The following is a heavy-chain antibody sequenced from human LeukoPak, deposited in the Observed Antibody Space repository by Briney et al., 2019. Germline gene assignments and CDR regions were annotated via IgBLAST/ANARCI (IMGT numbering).Heavy chain of an antibody. CDR1: GGSISSYY. V-gene: IGHV4-4*07. CDR3: ARAPIWFGELSLYFDY. CDR2: IYTSGST. Sequence: SETLSLTCTVSGGSISSYYWSWIRQPAGKGLEWIGRIYTSGSTNYNPSLKSRVTMSVDTSKNQFSLKLSSVTAADTAVYYCARAPIWFGELSLYFDYWGQGTLVTVSS. D-gene: IGHD3-10*01. J-gene: IGHJ4*02.